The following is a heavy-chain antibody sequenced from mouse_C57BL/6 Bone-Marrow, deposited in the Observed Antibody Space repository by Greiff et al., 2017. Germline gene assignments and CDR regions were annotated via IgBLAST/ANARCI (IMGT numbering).Heavy chain of an antibody. V-gene: IGHV2-2*01. J-gene: IGHJ4*01. CDR2: IWSGGST. Sequence: QVQLQQSGPGLVQPSQCLSITCTVSGFSLTRYGVHWVRQSPGKGLEWLGVIWSGGSTDYTAAFISRLSISKDNSKSQVFFIMNCLQADDTALYDLASPMDYWGQGTSVTVSS. CDR3: ASPMDY. CDR1: GFSLTRYG.